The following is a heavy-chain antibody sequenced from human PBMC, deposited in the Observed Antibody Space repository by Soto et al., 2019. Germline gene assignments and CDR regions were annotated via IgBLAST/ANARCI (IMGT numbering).Heavy chain of an antibody. V-gene: IGHV3-72*01. CDR3: TRTPPGFHFDY. J-gene: IGHJ4*02. CDR1: GFTFSDHY. Sequence: GGSLRLSCVASGFTFSDHYMDWVRQAPGKGLEWVGRSRNKANRYTTEYAASVKGRFTVSRDDSKNSLYLQMSSLKTEDTAVYYCTRTPPGFHFDYWGQGALVTVSS. CDR2: SRNKANRYTT.